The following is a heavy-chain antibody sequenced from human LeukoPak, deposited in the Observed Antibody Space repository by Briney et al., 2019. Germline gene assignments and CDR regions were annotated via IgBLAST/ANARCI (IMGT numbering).Heavy chain of an antibody. V-gene: IGHV1-46*01. CDR3: VRCGLGWFDP. J-gene: IGHJ5*02. CDR2: INPSGGST. Sequence: ASVKVPCKASGYTFTSYYMHWVRQAPGQGLEWMGIINPSGGSTSYAQKFQGRVTMTRDTSTSTVYMELSSLRSEDTAVYYCVRCGLGWFDPWGQGTLVTVSS. D-gene: IGHD2-21*01. CDR1: GYTFTSYY.